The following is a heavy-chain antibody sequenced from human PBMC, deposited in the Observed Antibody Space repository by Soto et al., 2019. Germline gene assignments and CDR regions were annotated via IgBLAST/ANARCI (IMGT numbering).Heavy chain of an antibody. CDR3: TRDDYGGEGRFDY. J-gene: IGHJ4*02. CDR1: GFTFSNYG. D-gene: IGHD4-17*01. Sequence: GGSLRLSCAASGFTFSNYGMHWVRQAPGKGLEWVAVIWYGGSDKYYANSVKGRFTISRDNSKNTLYLQMNSLRAEDTAVYYWTRDDYGGEGRFDYWGQGTLVTVSS. CDR2: IWYGGSDK. V-gene: IGHV3-33*01.